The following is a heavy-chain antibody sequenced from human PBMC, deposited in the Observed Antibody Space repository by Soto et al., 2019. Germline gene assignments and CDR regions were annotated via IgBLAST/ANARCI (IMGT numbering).Heavy chain of an antibody. J-gene: IGHJ4*02. CDR2: ISGNDGKT. CDR3: AIYPLGDCSGGSCYWPLGY. V-gene: IGHV1-18*01. D-gene: IGHD2-15*01. Sequence: ASVKVSCKASGYRFTNRGISWVRQAPGQGLEWMGCISGNDGKTKYAGKFQGRVTITTDTSTSTAYMELRSLRSEDTAVYYCAIYPLGDCSGGSCYWPLGYGGQGTLVTVSS. CDR1: GYRFTNRG.